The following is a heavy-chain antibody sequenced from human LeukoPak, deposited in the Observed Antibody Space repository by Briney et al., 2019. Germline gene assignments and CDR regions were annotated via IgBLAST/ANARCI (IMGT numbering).Heavy chain of an antibody. Sequence: GGSLRLSCAASGFTFSSYAMSWVRQAPGKGLEWVSGISGSGGSTYYADSVKGRFTISRDNSKNTLYLQMNSLRAEDTAVYYCAKSPLRFLEWLLDAFDIWGQGTMVTVSS. CDR1: GFTFSSYA. V-gene: IGHV3-23*01. J-gene: IGHJ3*02. CDR2: ISGSGGST. D-gene: IGHD3-3*01. CDR3: AKSPLRFLEWLLDAFDI.